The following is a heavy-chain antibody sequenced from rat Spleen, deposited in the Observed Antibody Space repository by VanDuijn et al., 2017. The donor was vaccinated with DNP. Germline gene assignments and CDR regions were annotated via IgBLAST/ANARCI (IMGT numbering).Heavy chain of an antibody. V-gene: IGHV2-41*01. D-gene: IGHD1-12*03. J-gene: IGHJ4*01. CDR2: IWNTGGT. CDR3: ARGGYDDDALDA. Sequence: QVQLKESGPGLVQPSQTLSLTCTIAGFPLTRSNVHWIRQPPGKGLEWLGVIWNTGGTRYHSVLNSRLTISKDTSKNQVFLKMNSLQPEDTATYYCARGGYDDDALDAWGQGTSVTVSS. CDR1: GFPLTRSN.